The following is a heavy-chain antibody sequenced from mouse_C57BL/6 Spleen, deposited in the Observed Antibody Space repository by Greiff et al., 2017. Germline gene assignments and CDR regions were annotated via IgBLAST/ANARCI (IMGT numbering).Heavy chain of an antibody. D-gene: IGHD2-3*01. CDR3: TTRREGGYYLYFDY. CDR1: GFNIKDDY. Sequence: VHVKQSGAELVRPGASVKLSCTASGFNIKDDYMHWVKQRPEQGLEWIGWIDPENGDTEYASKFQGKATITADASSNKAYLQLSSLTSEDTAVYYCTTRREGGYYLYFDYWGQGTTLTVSS. J-gene: IGHJ2*01. CDR2: IDPENGDT. V-gene: IGHV14-4*01.